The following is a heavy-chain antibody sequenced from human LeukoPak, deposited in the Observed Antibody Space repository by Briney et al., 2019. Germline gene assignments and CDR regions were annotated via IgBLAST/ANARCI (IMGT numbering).Heavy chain of an antibody. CDR1: GYTFTSYA. D-gene: IGHD4-17*01. Sequence: GASVKVSCKASGYTFTSYAMHWVRQAPGQRLEWMGWISAYNGNTNYAQKLQGRVTMTTDTSTSTAYMELRSLRSDDTAVYYCAREMNDYGDHYFDYWGQGTLVTVSS. CDR2: ISAYNGNT. V-gene: IGHV1-18*01. J-gene: IGHJ4*02. CDR3: AREMNDYGDHYFDY.